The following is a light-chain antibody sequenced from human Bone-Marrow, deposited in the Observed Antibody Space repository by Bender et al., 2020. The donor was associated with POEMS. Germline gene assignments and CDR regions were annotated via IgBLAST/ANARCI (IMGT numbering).Light chain of an antibody. Sequence: QSALTQPPSASGSPGQSVTISCTGTSSDVGAYSYVSWYQQHAGKAPKLIIYEGDKRPSGISNRFSGSKSANTASLTISGLQGEDEADYFCCAYVGTSTYWVFGGGTKLTVL. J-gene: IGLJ3*02. V-gene: IGLV2-23*01. CDR3: CAYVGTSTYWV. CDR1: SSDVGAYSY. CDR2: EGD.